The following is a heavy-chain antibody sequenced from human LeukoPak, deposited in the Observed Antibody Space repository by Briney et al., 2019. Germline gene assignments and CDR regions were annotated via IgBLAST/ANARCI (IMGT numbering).Heavy chain of an antibody. J-gene: IGHJ4*02. CDR2: INPNSGGT. V-gene: IGHV1-2*02. CDR1: GYTFTGYY. CDR3: ARVVGDGYNFDY. Sequence: ASVKVPCKASGYTFTGYYMHWVRQAPGQGLEWMGWINPNSGGTNYAQKFQGRVTMTRDTSISTAYMELSRLRSDDTAVYYCARVVGDGYNFDYWGQGTLVTVSS. D-gene: IGHD5-24*01.